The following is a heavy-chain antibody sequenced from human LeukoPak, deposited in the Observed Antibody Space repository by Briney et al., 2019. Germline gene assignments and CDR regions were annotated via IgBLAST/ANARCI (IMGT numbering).Heavy chain of an antibody. D-gene: IGHD3-9*01. V-gene: IGHV1-18*01. CDR2: ISAYNGNT. Sequence: ASVKVSCKASGYTFTSYGISWVRPAPGQGLEWMGWISAYNGNTNYAQKLQGRVTMTTDTSTSTAHMELRSLRSDDTAVYYCATREAGAYYDILTGLVGYFYSWGQGTLVTVSS. J-gene: IGHJ4*02. CDR3: ATREAGAYYDILTGLVGYFYS. CDR1: GYTFTSYG.